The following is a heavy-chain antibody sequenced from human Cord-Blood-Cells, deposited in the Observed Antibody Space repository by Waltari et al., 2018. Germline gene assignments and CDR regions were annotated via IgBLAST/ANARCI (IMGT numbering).Heavy chain of an antibody. CDR1: GFTFSSYS. V-gene: IGHV3-21*01. D-gene: IGHD6-13*01. J-gene: IGHJ4*02. CDR3: ARDRRAAAFDY. CDR2: ISSSSYI. Sequence: EVQLVESGGGLVKPGGSLRLSCAASGFTFSSYSMNWVRQAPGKGLEWVSSISSSSYIYYADSVKGRFTISRDNAKNSLYLQMNSLRAEDTAVYYCARDRRAAAFDYWGQGTLVTVSS.